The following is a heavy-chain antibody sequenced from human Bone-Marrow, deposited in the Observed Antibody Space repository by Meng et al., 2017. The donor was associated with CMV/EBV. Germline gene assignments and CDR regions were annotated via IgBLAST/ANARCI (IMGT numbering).Heavy chain of an antibody. J-gene: IGHJ6*02. CDR2: INWNGGST. Sequence: GGSLRLSCAASGFTFDDYGMSWVRQAPGKGLEWVSGINWNGGSTGYADSVKGRFTISRDNAKNSLYLQMNSLRAEDTALYYCARDCSSTSCYEYYYYGMDVWGQGTTVTVSS. CDR3: ARDCSSTSCYEYYYYGMDV. D-gene: IGHD2-2*01. V-gene: IGHV3-20*04. CDR1: GFTFDDYG.